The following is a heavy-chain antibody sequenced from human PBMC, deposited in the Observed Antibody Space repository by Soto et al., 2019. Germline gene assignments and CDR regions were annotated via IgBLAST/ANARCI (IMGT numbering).Heavy chain of an antibody. V-gene: IGHV4-59*01. D-gene: IGHD6-13*01. Sequence: SETLSLTCTVSGGSISSYYWSWIRQPPGKGLEWIGYIYYSGSTNYNPSLKSRVTISVDTSKNQFSLKLSSVTAADTAVYYCARETAGMFDYWGQGTLVTVSS. CDR1: GGSISSYY. CDR2: IYYSGST. J-gene: IGHJ4*02. CDR3: ARETAGMFDY.